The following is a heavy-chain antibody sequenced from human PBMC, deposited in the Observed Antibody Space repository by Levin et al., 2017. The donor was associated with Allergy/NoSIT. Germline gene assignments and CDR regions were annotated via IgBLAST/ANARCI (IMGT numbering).Heavy chain of an antibody. J-gene: IGHJ4*02. CDR1: GFTFSYYT. Sequence: GGSLRLSCAASGFTFSYYTIHWVRQAPGKGLEWLAVISYDGSNKYYADSVKGRFTISRDNSKNTLYLQMNSLRAEETAVYYCARAASGSYFVDYFDYWGQGTLVTVSP. CDR3: ARAASGSYFVDYFDY. D-gene: IGHD1-26*01. CDR2: ISYDGSNK. V-gene: IGHV3-30-3*01.